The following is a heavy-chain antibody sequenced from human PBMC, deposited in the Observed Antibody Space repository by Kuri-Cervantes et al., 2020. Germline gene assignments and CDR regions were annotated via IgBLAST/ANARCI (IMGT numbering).Heavy chain of an antibody. D-gene: IGHD2-8*01. Sequence: ASVKVSCKASGYTFTSYDINWVRQATGQGLEWMGWMNPNSGNTGYAQKFQGRVTMTRDTSISTAYMELSRLRSDDTAVYYCARQIGYCTNGVCYDGMDVWGQGTTVTVSS. CDR1: GYTFTSYD. CDR3: ARQIGYCTNGVCYDGMDV. V-gene: IGHV1-8*01. CDR2: MNPNSGNT. J-gene: IGHJ6*02.